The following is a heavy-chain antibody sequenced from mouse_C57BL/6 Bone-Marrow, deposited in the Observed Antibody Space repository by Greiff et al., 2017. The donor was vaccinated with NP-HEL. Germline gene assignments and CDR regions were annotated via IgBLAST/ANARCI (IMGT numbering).Heavy chain of an antibody. Sequence: EVKLMESGGGLVQPGGSLSLSCAASGFTFTDYYMSWVRQPPGKALEWLGFIRNKANGYTTEYSASVKGRFTISRDNSQSILYLQMNALRAEDSATYYCARYGIYYDYPFAYLGQGTLVTVSA. CDR2: IRNKANGYTT. CDR3: ARYGIYYDYPFAY. D-gene: IGHD2-4*01. J-gene: IGHJ3*01. CDR1: GFTFTDYY. V-gene: IGHV7-3*01.